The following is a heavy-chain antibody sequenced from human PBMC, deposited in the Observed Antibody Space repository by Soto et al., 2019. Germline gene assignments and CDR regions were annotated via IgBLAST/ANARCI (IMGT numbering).Heavy chain of an antibody. V-gene: IGHV2-26*01. D-gene: IGHD6-13*01. Sequence: QVTLKESGPVLVKPTETLTLTCTVSGFSLSNARMGVSWIRQPPGKALEWLAHIFSNDEKSYSTSLKSRLTLSKDTSKRQVVLTMNNMDPVETATYFCARIRGIAAAGTPFFDYWGQGTLVTVSS. J-gene: IGHJ4*02. CDR2: IFSNDEK. CDR1: GFSLSNARMG. CDR3: ARIRGIAAAGTPFFDY.